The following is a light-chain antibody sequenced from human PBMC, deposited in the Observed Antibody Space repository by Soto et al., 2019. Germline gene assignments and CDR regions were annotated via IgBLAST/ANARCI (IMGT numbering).Light chain of an antibody. V-gene: IGKV3-15*01. Sequence: EIVMTQSPATLSVSPGERATLSCRASQSVSSNLAWYQQKPGQAPRILIYGASTRATGIPDRFSGSGSGTEFTLTISSLQSEDFAVYYCQQYNNWPPVTFCQGTRLEIK. CDR3: QQYNNWPPVT. CDR1: QSVSSN. CDR2: GAS. J-gene: IGKJ5*01.